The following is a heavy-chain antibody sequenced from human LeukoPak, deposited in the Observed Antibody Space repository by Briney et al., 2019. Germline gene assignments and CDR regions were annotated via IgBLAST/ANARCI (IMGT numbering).Heavy chain of an antibody. CDR3: AKVSYVVYYFDS. J-gene: IGHJ4*02. D-gene: IGHD3-16*01. Sequence: GGSLRLSCAASGFTFSSYAMNWVRQAPGKGLEWVSGIRGRGGSLFSADSEKGRFTISRDNSENTLYLEMNSLRGDDTAVYYCAKVSYVVYYFDSWGQGTLVTVSS. CDR1: GFTFSSYA. V-gene: IGHV3-23*01. CDR2: IRGRGGSL.